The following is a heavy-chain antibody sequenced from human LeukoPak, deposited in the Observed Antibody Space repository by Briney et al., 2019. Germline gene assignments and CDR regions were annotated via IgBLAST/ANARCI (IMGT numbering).Heavy chain of an antibody. D-gene: IGHD1-7*01. V-gene: IGHV3-21*01. CDR2: ISSSSSYI. J-gene: IGHJ4*02. Sequence: GGSLRLSCAASGFTFSSYSMNWVRQAPGKGLEWVSSISSSSSYIYYADSVKGRFTISRDNAKNSLYLQMNSLRAEDTAVYYCARVELRQPGLPAASDYWGQGTLVTVSS. CDR3: ARVELRQPGLPAASDY. CDR1: GFTFSSYS.